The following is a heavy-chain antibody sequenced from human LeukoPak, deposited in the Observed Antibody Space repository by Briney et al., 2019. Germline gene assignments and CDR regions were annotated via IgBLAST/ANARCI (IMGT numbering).Heavy chain of an antibody. Sequence: GGSLRLSRAASGFTFVNAWMTWFRQAPGKGLEWVGRMESNPAGGRVDYAAPVKGRFTISRDDSRSTLYLQLNNLGADDTAVYYCTTLAFDVHYWGRGTLITVSS. D-gene: IGHD2/OR15-2a*01. CDR3: TTLAFDVHY. J-gene: IGHJ4*02. V-gene: IGHV3-15*04. CDR1: GFTFVNAW. CDR2: MESNPAGGRV.